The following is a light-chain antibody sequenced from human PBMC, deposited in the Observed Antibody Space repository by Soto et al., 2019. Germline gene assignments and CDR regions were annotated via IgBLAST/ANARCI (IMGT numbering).Light chain of an antibody. V-gene: IGKV3-20*01. CDR1: QTVRNNY. Sequence: EFVLTQSPGTLSLSPGERATLSCRASQTVRNNYLAWYQQKPGQAPRLLIYDASSRATGIPDRFSGGGSGTDFTLTISSLQPEDFATYYCQQANSFPITFGQGTRLEIK. CDR2: DAS. CDR3: QQANSFPIT. J-gene: IGKJ5*01.